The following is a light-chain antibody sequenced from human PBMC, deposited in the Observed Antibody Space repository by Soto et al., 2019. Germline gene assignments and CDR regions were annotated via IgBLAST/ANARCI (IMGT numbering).Light chain of an antibody. V-gene: IGKV1-8*01. CDR2: AGS. Sequence: AIRMTQSPSSLSASTGDRVTITFRASQGISSYLACYQQKPGKAPKFLLYAGSTLQSGGPSRFSGSGSGTDFTLTISCLQSEDFATYYCQQYYSYHTFDQRTEVDSK. CDR1: QGISSY. J-gene: IGKJ1*01. CDR3: QQYYSYHT.